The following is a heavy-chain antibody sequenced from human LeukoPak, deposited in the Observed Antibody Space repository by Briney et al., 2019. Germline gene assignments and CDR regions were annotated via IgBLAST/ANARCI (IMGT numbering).Heavy chain of an antibody. CDR1: GFTFSSYS. V-gene: IGHV3-21*01. Sequence: PGGSLRLSCAASGFTFSSYSMNRVRQAPGKGLEWVSSISSSSSYIYYADSVKGRFTISRDNAKNSLYLQMNSLRAEDTAVYYCARDGYCTGGVCYRKVDYWGQGTLVTVSS. J-gene: IGHJ4*02. CDR2: ISSSSSYI. CDR3: ARDGYCTGGVCYRKVDY. D-gene: IGHD2-8*02.